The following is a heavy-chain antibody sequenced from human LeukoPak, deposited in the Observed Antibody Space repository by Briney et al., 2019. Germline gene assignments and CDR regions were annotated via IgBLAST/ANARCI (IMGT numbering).Heavy chain of an antibody. Sequence: SETLSLTCTVSGGSISSYYWSWIRQPPGKGLEWIGYIYYSGSTNYNPSLKSRVTISVDTSKNQFSLKLSSVTAADTAVYYCARERYCSSTSCPNFDYWGQGTLVTVSS. CDR3: ARERYCSSTSCPNFDY. D-gene: IGHD2-2*01. CDR2: IYYSGST. J-gene: IGHJ4*02. CDR1: GGSISSYY. V-gene: IGHV4-59*12.